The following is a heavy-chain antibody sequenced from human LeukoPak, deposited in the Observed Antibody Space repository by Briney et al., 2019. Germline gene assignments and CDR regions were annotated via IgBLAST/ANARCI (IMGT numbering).Heavy chain of an antibody. J-gene: IGHJ4*02. D-gene: IGHD3-22*01. CDR2: ISYDGSNK. Sequence: GGSLRLSCAASGFTFSSYAMHWVRQAPGKGLEWVAVISYDGSNKYYADSVKGRFTISRDNSKNTLYPQMNSLRAEDTAVYYCARDWLLRGYYYDSSGPPGYWGQGTLVTVSS. CDR3: ARDWLLRGYYYDSSGPPGY. V-gene: IGHV3-30*04. CDR1: GFTFSSYA.